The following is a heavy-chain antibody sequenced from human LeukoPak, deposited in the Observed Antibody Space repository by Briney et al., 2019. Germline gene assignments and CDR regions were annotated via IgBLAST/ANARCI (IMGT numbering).Heavy chain of an antibody. CDR1: GGTFSSYA. V-gene: IGHV1-69*05. D-gene: IGHD6-19*01. Sequence: ASVKVSCKASGGTFSSYAISWVRQAPGQGLEWMGGIIPIFGTANYAQKFQGRVTITRNTSINTAYMELSSLRSDDTAVYYCARMAVSGRDNWFDPWGPGSLVTVSS. J-gene: IGHJ5*02. CDR2: IIPIFGTA. CDR3: ARMAVSGRDNWFDP.